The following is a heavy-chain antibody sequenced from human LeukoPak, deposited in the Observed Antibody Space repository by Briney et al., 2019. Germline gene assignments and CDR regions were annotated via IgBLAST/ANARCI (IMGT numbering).Heavy chain of an antibody. J-gene: IGHJ3*02. Sequence: SQTLSLTCAISEDSVSSNSAAWNWIRQSPSRGLEWLGRTYYRSKWYNDYAVSVKSRITINPDTSKNQFSLQLNSVTPEDTAVYYCARALGDSSGYYYGAAFDIWGQGTMVTVSS. CDR3: ARALGDSSGYYYGAAFDI. CDR2: TYYRSKWYN. CDR1: EDSVSSNSAA. V-gene: IGHV6-1*01. D-gene: IGHD3-22*01.